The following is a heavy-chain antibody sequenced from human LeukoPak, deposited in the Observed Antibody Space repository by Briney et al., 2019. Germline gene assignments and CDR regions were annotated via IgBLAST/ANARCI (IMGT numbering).Heavy chain of an antibody. CDR1: GGSVSSYY. J-gene: IGHJ4*02. D-gene: IGHD3-10*01. CDR3: ARDQGYSYDY. Sequence: SETLSLTCSVSGGSVSSYYWSWIRQPPGKGLEWVGYMYNSGTTYYSPSLKSRVTTSVDTSKNQLSLKLSSVTAADTAVYYCARDQGYSYDYWGQGTLVTVSS. V-gene: IGHV4-59*02. CDR2: MYNSGTT.